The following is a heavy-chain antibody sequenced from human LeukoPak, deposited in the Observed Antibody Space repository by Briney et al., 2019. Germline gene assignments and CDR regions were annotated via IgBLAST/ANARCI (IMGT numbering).Heavy chain of an antibody. CDR3: AKGFGGVRRPPLYYYDSSGVGAFDY. V-gene: IGHV3-23*01. Sequence: GGSLRLSCAASGFTFSSYAMSWVRQAPGKGLEWVSAISGSGGSTYYADSVKGRFTISRDNSKNTLYLQMNSLRAEDTAVYYCAKGFGGVRRPPLYYYDSSGVGAFDYWGQGTLVTVSS. CDR1: GFTFSSYA. D-gene: IGHD3-22*01. CDR2: ISGSGGST. J-gene: IGHJ4*02.